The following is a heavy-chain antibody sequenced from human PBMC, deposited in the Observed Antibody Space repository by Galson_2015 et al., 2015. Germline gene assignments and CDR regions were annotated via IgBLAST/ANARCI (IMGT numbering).Heavy chain of an antibody. CDR3: AKHVLVWLYYFDY. CDR1: GFTFSSYA. V-gene: IGHV3-23*01. J-gene: IGHJ4*02. Sequence: SLRLSCAASGFTFSSYAMSWVRQAPGKGLEWVSAISGSGGSTYYADSVKGRFTISRDNSKNTLYLQMNSLRAEDTAVYYCAKHVLVWLYYFDYWGQGTLVTVSS. CDR2: ISGSGGST. D-gene: IGHD3-16*01.